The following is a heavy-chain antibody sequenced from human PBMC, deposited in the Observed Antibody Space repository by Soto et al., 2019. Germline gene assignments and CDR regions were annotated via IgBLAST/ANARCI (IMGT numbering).Heavy chain of an antibody. CDR3: ARSPGYFTISSLDP. V-gene: IGHV4-38-2*02. CDR1: GEYISSGYH. CDR2: IFHTGTT. D-gene: IGHD2-8*01. J-gene: IGHJ5*02. Sequence: SETLSLTCTVSGEYISSGYHWAWIRQPPGKGLEWIASIFHTGTTYYNPSFKSRVTISVDTSANQFALKLNSVTAADSAVYYCARSPGYFTISSLDPWGQGTLVTVSS.